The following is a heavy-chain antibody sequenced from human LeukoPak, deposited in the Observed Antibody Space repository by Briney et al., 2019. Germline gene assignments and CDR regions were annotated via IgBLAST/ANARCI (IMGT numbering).Heavy chain of an antibody. D-gene: IGHD3-10*01. V-gene: IGHV1-2*02. CDR3: ARTPDYYGSGRGDY. J-gene: IGHJ4*02. CDR2: VNPNSGGT. Sequence: ASVKVSCKASGYTFTDYYMYWVRQAPGQGLEWMGWVNPNSGGTNYAQKFQGRVTMTRDTSISTAYMELSRLTSDDTAVYYCARTPDYYGSGRGDYWGQGTLVTVSS. CDR1: GYTFTDYY.